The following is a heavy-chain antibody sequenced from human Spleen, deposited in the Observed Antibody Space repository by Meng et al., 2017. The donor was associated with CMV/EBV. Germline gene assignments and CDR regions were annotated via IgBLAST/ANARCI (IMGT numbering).Heavy chain of an antibody. Sequence: SETLSLTCTVSGGSIVTNNWWSWVRQSPGKGLEWIGEIIHTGASHYNPSLQSRVAVSVDKSRNQFSLEMTSVTAADSAVYYCARVSGSYLTYYFDVWGQGAPVTVSS. CDR3: ARVSGSYLTYYFDV. CDR2: IIHTGAS. CDR1: GGSIVTNNW. V-gene: IGHV4-4*02. J-gene: IGHJ4*02. D-gene: IGHD3-16*02.